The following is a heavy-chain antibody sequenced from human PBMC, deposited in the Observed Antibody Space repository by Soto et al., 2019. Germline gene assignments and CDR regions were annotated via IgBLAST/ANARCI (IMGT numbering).Heavy chain of an antibody. CDR3: ARGYYYGSGSPFDY. CDR2: INHSGST. D-gene: IGHD3-10*01. Sequence: PSETLSLTCAVYGGSFSGYYWSWIRQPPGKGLEWIGEINHSGSTNYNPSLKSRVTLSVDTSKNQFSLKLSSVTAADTAVYYCARGYYYGSGSPFDYWGQGALVTVSS. J-gene: IGHJ4*02. V-gene: IGHV4-34*01. CDR1: GGSFSGYY.